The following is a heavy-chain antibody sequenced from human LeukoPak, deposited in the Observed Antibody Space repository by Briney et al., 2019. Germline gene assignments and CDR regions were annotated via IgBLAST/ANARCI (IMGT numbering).Heavy chain of an antibody. J-gene: IGHJ3*02. Sequence: GGSLRLSCAASGFTFSTYGMHWVRQAPGKGLEWVSSISSSSSYIYYADSVKGRFTISRDNAKNSLYLQMNSLRAEDTAVYYCARDMGSSWPHHAFDIWGQGAMVTVSS. CDR2: ISSSSSYI. D-gene: IGHD6-13*01. V-gene: IGHV3-21*01. CDR3: ARDMGSSWPHHAFDI. CDR1: GFTFSTYG.